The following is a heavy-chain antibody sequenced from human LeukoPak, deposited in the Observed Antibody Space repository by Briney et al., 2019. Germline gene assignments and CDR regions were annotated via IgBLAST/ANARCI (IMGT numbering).Heavy chain of an antibody. CDR3: ASSSSGWYKFDY. J-gene: IGHJ4*02. V-gene: IGHV3-23*01. Sequence: GGSLRLSCAASGFTFSSYVMSWVRQAPGKGLEWVSAISASGGSTFYADSVKGRFTISRGNSKNTLYLQMNSLRAEDTAVYYCASSSSGWYKFDYWGQGTLVTVSS. D-gene: IGHD6-19*01. CDR2: ISASGGST. CDR1: GFTFSSYV.